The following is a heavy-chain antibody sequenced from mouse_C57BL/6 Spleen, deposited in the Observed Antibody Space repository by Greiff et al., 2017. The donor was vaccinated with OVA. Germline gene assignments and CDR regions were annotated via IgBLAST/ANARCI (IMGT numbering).Heavy chain of an antibody. J-gene: IGHJ2*01. V-gene: IGHV1-55*01. Sequence: VQLQQPGAELVKPGASVKMSCKASGYTFTSYWITWVKQRPGQGLEWIGDIYPGSGSTNYNEKFKSKATLTVDTSSSTAYMQLINLTSDASADYYCARTTVVAKDFDYWGQGTTLTVSS. CDR3: ARTTVVAKDFDY. CDR2: IYPGSGST. D-gene: IGHD1-1*01. CDR1: GYTFTSYW.